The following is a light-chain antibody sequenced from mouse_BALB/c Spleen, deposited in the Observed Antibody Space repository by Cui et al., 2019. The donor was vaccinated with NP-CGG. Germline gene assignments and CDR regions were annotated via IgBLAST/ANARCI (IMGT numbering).Light chain of an antibody. CDR3: ALWYTNHWV. J-gene: IGLJ1*01. CDR2: GTN. CDR1: TGAVTTTNY. V-gene: IGLV1*01. Sequence: QAVVTHEFALTTSPVETVTFTCRSSTGAVTTTNYANWVQEKPDHLFTGLIGGTNNRAPGVPARFSGSLIGDKAALTITGAQTEDEAIYFCALWYTNHWVFGGGTKLTVL.